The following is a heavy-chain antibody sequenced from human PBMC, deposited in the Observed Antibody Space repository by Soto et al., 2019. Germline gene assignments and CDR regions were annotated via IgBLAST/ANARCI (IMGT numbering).Heavy chain of an antibody. CDR1: AYSFNSYA. Sequence: VQLVQSGAEVKKPGASVKVSCKASAYSFNSYAISWVRQAPGPGLEWMGWINTYNGNTNYAQNLQGRLALTTDTSATMAYMELRHLTSDDTAVYFCARGYNKGWYTFDYLGQGTLVNVSS. CDR2: INTYNGNT. V-gene: IGHV1-18*01. CDR3: ARGYNKGWYTFDY. J-gene: IGHJ4*02. D-gene: IGHD6-19*01.